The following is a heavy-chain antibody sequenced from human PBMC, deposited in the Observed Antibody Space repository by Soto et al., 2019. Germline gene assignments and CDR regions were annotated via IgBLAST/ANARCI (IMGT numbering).Heavy chain of an antibody. V-gene: IGHV3-21*01. D-gene: IGHD2-21*01. CDR1: GFTFNTYD. CDR3: VRSRTARLLRHTWFDT. Sequence: EVQLVESGGGLVKPGGSLRLSCAASGFTFNTYDMNWVRQAPGKGLEWVSSITTSSAYIYYADSLRGRITISRDNAKNSLFLHMNSLRPEDTAVYYCVRSRTARLLRHTWFDTWGQGTLVTVSS. CDR2: ITTSSAYI. J-gene: IGHJ5*02.